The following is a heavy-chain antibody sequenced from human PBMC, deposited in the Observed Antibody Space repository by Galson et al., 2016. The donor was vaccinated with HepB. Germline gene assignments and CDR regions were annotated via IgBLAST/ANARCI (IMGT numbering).Heavy chain of an antibody. CDR2: INPNSGDR. Sequence: SVKVSCKASGYTFSDYYMNWVRQAPGQGLEWMGWINPNSGDRKIAQKFQGRVTMTRDTSISAAYMELSSLMSDDTAIYYCARDLSLYCTTTSCYGGQYFDYWGQGTLVTVSS. V-gene: IGHV1-2*02. CDR3: ARDLSLYCTTTSCYGGQYFDY. J-gene: IGHJ4*02. D-gene: IGHD2-2*01. CDR1: GYTFSDYY.